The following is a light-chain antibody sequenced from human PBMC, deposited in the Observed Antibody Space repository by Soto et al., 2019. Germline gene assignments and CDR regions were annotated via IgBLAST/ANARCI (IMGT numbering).Light chain of an antibody. CDR3: QQYDNWPPT. CDR1: QSVSSN. V-gene: IGKV3D-15*01. J-gene: IGKJ5*01. CDR2: GAS. Sequence: EIVLTQSPATLSVSPWERATLSCRASQSVSSNLAWYQQKPGQAPRLLIYGASSRATGIPARFSGSGSGTEFTLTINSLQSEDFVVYYCQQYDNWPPTFGQGTRLEIK.